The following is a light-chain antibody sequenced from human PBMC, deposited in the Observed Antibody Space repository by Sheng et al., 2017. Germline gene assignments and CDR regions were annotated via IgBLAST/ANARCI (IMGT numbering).Light chain of an antibody. Sequence: XIQMTQSPSTLSASVGDRVTITCRASQSISSWLAWYQQKPGKAPKLLIYKASSLESGVPSRFSGSGSGTEFTLTISSPQPDDFATYYCQQYNSYSRTFGQGTKVEIK. V-gene: IGKV1-5*03. CDR3: QQYNSYSRT. CDR2: KAS. J-gene: IGKJ1*01. CDR1: QSISSW.